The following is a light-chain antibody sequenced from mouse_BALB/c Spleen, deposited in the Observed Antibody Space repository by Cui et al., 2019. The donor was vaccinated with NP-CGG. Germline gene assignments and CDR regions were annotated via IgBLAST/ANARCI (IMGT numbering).Light chain of an antibody. V-gene: IGLV1*01. CDR1: TGAVTTSNY. Sequence: HAVLTQDSAPTTSTGETVTLTCRSSTGAVTTSNYANWVQEKPDHFFTGLIGGTNNRAPGVPARFSGSLIGDKAALTITGAQTEDEAIYFCALWYSNHWVFGGGTKLTVL. CDR2: GTN. J-gene: IGLJ1*01. CDR3: ALWYSNHWV.